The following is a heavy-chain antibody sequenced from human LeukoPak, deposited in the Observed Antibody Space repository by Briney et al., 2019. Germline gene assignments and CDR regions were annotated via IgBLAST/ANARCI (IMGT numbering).Heavy chain of an antibody. Sequence: PGRSLRLSCAASGFTFRSYAIHWVRQAPGKGLEWVAVISYDGSNKYYADSVKGRFTISRDNSKNTLYLQMNSLRAEDTAVYYCARDSRPRWVTVVTLYYFDYWGQGTLVTVSS. CDR2: ISYDGSNK. D-gene: IGHD4-23*01. J-gene: IGHJ4*02. CDR3: ARDSRPRWVTVVTLYYFDY. V-gene: IGHV3-30-3*01. CDR1: GFTFRSYA.